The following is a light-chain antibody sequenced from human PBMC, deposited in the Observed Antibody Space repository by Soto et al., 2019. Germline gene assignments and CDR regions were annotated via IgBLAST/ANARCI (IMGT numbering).Light chain of an antibody. Sequence: EIVLTQSPATLSLSPGERATLSCRASQNVSSYLAWYQQKPGQAPRLLIYDASNRATGIPARFSGSGSGIDFTLTISSLEPEDFAVYYCQQHGNWPWTFGQGTKVEIK. J-gene: IGKJ1*01. CDR3: QQHGNWPWT. V-gene: IGKV3-11*01. CDR1: QNVSSY. CDR2: DAS.